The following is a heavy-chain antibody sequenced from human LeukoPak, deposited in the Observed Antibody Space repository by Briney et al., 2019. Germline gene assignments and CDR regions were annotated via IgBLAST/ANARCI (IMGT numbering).Heavy chain of an antibody. Sequence: GGSLRLSCAASGFTFSSYSMNWVRQAPGKGLEWVSSISSSSSYIYYADSVKGRFTISRDNAKNSLYLQMNSLRAEDTAVYYCARDFKPHYDILTGYYTWYYYYGMDVWGQGTTVTVSS. CDR1: GFTFSSYS. J-gene: IGHJ6*02. CDR2: ISSSSSYI. V-gene: IGHV3-21*01. CDR3: ARDFKPHYDILTGYYTWYYYYGMDV. D-gene: IGHD3-9*01.